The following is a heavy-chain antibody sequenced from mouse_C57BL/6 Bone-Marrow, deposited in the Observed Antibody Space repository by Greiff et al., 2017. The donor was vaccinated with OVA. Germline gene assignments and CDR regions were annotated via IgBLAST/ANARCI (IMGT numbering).Heavy chain of an antibody. CDR1: GFTFSDAW. Sequence: EVKLMESGGGLVQPGGSMKLSCAASGFTFSDAWMDWVRQSPEKGLEWVAEIRNKANNHATYYAESVKGRFTISRDDSKSSVYLQMNSLRAEDTGIYYCTRTGPYYYAMDYWGQGTSVTVSS. CDR3: TRTGPYYYAMDY. V-gene: IGHV6-6*01. J-gene: IGHJ4*01. CDR2: IRNKANNHAT. D-gene: IGHD4-1*01.